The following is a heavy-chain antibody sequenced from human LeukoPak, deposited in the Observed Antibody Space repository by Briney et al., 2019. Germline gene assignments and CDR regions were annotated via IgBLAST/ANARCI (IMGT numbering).Heavy chain of an antibody. Sequence: GGSLRLSCAPSGFTFSSYAMHWVRQAPGKGLEWVAVISYDGSNKYYADSVKGRFTISRDNSKNTLYLQMNSLRAEDTAVYYCARDLLRYFDWFNWFDPWGQGTLVTVSS. J-gene: IGHJ5*02. CDR3: ARDLLRYFDWFNWFDP. CDR2: ISYDGSNK. CDR1: GFTFSSYA. D-gene: IGHD3-9*01. V-gene: IGHV3-30-3*01.